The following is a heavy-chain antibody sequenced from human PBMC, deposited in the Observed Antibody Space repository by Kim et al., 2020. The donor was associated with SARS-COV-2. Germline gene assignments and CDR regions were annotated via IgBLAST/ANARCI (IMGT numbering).Heavy chain of an antibody. D-gene: IGHD3-10*01. Sequence: YADSVKGRFTISRDNSKNTLYLQMNSLRAEDTAVYYCAKEVRGVIPYFDYWGQGTLVTVSS. CDR3: AKEVRGVIPYFDY. V-gene: IGHV3-23*01. J-gene: IGHJ4*02.